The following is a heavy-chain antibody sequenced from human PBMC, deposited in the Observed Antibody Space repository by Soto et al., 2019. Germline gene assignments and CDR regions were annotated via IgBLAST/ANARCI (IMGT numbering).Heavy chain of an antibody. CDR1: GFTFSSYA. CDR2: LSYDGSNE. J-gene: IGHJ4*02. CDR3: SRDSASVFDNSCFYQLFFDL. V-gene: IGHV3-30-3*01. Sequence: QVQLVESGGGVVQPGRSLRLSCAASGFTFSSYAMHWVRQAPGKGLEWVAVLSYDGSNEYYADSVKGRFTISRDNSKKTLDLEINKLRTEDTAVYFCSRDSASVFDNSCFYQLFFDLWGQGTLVTVSS. D-gene: IGHD3-22*01.